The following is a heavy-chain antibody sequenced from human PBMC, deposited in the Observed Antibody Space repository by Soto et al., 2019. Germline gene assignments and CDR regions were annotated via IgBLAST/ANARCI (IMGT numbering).Heavy chain of an antibody. CDR2: INHSGST. CDR1: GGSFSGYY. CDR3: ARMDITMVRGVIRYYYGMDV. J-gene: IGHJ6*01. V-gene: IGHV4-34*01. Sequence: QVQLQQWGAGLLKPSETLSLTCAVYGGSFSGYYWSWIRQPPGKGLEWIGEINHSGSTNYNPSLKSRVTISVDTSKNQFSLKLSSVTAADTAVYYCARMDITMVRGVIRYYYGMDVW. D-gene: IGHD3-10*01.